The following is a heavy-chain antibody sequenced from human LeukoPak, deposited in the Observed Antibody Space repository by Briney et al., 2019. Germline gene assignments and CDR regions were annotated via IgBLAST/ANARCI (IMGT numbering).Heavy chain of an antibody. J-gene: IGHJ4*02. CDR1: SYSISSGYY. Sequence: SETLSLTCTVSSYSISSGYYWGWIRQPPGKGLDWIGSIYHSGSTYYNPSLKRRVTISVDTSKNQSALKLSSVTAADTAVYYCARKQGANTYNHFDYWGQGTLVTVSS. V-gene: IGHV4-38-2*02. CDR2: IYHSGST. CDR3: ARKQGANTYNHFDY. D-gene: IGHD4/OR15-4a*01.